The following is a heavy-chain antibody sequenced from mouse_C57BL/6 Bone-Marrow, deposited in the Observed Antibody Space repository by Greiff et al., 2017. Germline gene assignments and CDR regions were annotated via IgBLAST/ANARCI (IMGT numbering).Heavy chain of an antibody. D-gene: IGHD1-1*01. CDR3: ARGDYYGSTYYAMDY. CDR2: ISDGGSYT. Sequence: EVKLVESGGGLVKPGGSLKLSCAASGFTFSSYAMSWVRQTPEKRLEWVATISDGGSYTYYPDNVKGRFTISRDNAKNNLYLQMSHLKSEDTAMYYCARGDYYGSTYYAMDYWGQETSVTVSS. V-gene: IGHV5-4*03. J-gene: IGHJ4*01. CDR1: GFTFSSYA.